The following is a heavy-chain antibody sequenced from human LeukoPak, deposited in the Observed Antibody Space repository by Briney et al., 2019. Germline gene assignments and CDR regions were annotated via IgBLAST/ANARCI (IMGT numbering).Heavy chain of an antibody. Sequence: PGGSLRLSCAASGFTFSSYSMNWDRQAPGKGLEWVSYISSSSSTIYYADSVKGRFTISRDNAKNSLYLQMNSLRDEDTAVYYCARDNQKEWEPDYYYYYMDVWGRGTTVTVSS. CDR3: ARDNQKEWEPDYYYYYMDV. CDR2: ISSSSSTI. J-gene: IGHJ6*03. D-gene: IGHD1-26*01. CDR1: GFTFSSYS. V-gene: IGHV3-48*02.